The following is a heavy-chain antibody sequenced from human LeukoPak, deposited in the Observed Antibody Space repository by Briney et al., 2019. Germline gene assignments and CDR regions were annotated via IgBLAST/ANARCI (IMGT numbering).Heavy chain of an antibody. CDR2: ISPSDGAT. D-gene: IGHD3-16*01. Sequence: GASVKVSCKASGYTFTMYYIHWVRQAPGQGLEWMGMISPSDGATTYAQRFQGRVTMTRDMSTTTVYMDLRSLRSEDTAVYFWAREQRGGLSANLRGLFASYYTYYYMDVWGRGTTVTVSS. V-gene: IGHV1-46*01. J-gene: IGHJ6*03. CDR1: GYTFTMYY. CDR3: AREQRGGLSANLRGLFASYYTYYYMDV.